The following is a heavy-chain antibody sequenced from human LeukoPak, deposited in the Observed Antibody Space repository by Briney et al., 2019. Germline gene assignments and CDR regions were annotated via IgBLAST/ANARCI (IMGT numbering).Heavy chain of an antibody. CDR1: GFTFSGHY. CDR2: IYYSGST. V-gene: IGHV4-39*01. CDR3: ARQGYSSSSGFDY. D-gene: IGHD6-6*01. J-gene: IGHJ4*02. Sequence: GSLRLPCATSGFTFSGHYMAWIRQPPGKGLEWIGSIYYSGSTYYNPSLKSRVTISVDTSKNQFSLKLSSVTAADTAVYYCARQGYSSSSGFDYWGQGTLVTVSS.